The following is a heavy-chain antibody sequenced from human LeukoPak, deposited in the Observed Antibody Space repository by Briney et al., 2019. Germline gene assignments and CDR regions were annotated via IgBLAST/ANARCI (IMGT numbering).Heavy chain of an antibody. J-gene: IGHJ4*02. Sequence: ASVKVSCKASGYTFTSYYMHWVRQAPGQGLEWMGIINPSGGSTSYAQKFQGRVTMTRDMSTSTVYMELSSLRSEDTAVYYCARPGRDPQGGRRGLVIDYWGQGTLVTVSS. CDR2: INPSGGST. V-gene: IGHV1-46*01. CDR3: ARPGRDPQGGRRGLVIDY. CDR1: GYTFTSYY. D-gene: IGHD2-21*01.